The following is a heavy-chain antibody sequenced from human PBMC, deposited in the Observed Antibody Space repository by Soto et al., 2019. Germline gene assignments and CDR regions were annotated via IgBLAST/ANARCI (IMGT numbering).Heavy chain of an antibody. CDR2: INQDGGVT. CDR1: VFSFIRSF. CDR3: ARYYRGSGRYFFDY. D-gene: IGHD6-19*01. V-gene: IGHV3-7*03. J-gene: IGHJ4*02. Sequence: RLSCVASVFSFIRSFRGWIRQAPGKGLEWVANINQDGGVTYYVDSVEGRFTISRDNTKDSLYLQMNSLRGEDTAIYYCARYYRGSGRYFFDYWGQGTLVTVSS.